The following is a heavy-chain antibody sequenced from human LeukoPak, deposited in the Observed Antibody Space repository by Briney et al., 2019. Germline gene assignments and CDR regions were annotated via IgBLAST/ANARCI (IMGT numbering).Heavy chain of an antibody. Sequence: GGSLRLSCAASGFTFSSYAMNWVRQAPGKGLEWLSAISGSGDTTYYADSVRGRFAISRDNSKNTLYLQMNSLRAEDTAVYYCARDPDSSSWYGTFGYWGQGILVAVSS. CDR2: ISGSGDTT. CDR1: GFTFSSYA. D-gene: IGHD6-13*01. V-gene: IGHV3-23*01. CDR3: ARDPDSSSWYGTFGY. J-gene: IGHJ4*02.